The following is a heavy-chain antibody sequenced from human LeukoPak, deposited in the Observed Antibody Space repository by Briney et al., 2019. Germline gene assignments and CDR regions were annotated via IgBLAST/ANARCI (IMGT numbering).Heavy chain of an antibody. CDR2: ISRNSDST. CDR3: VKDIGSGSYRYGGYFDY. Sequence: GGSLRLSCAASGFPFDDKAMHWVRQAPGKGLEWVAGISRNSDSTGYADSVKGRFTISRDNAKNSLYLQTNSLRAEDMALYYCVKDIGSGSYRYGGYFDYWGQGTLVTVSS. D-gene: IGHD1-26*01. J-gene: IGHJ4*02. CDR1: GFPFDDKA. V-gene: IGHV3-9*03.